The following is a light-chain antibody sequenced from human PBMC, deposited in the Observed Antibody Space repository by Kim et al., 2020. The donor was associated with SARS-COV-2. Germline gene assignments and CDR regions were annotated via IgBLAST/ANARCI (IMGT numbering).Light chain of an antibody. Sequence: QSALTQPASVSGSPGQSITISCTGTRSDVGGYEYVSWYQQHPGKAPKLMIYDVIKWPSGVSNRFSGSKSGNTASLTISALQAEDEADYYCNSYSSVSTYVFGSGTKV. J-gene: IGLJ1*01. CDR2: DVI. CDR3: NSYSSVSTYV. V-gene: IGLV2-14*01. CDR1: RSDVGGYEY.